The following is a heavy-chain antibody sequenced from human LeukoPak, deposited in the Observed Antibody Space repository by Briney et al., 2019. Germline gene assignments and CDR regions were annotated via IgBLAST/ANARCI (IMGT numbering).Heavy chain of an antibody. D-gene: IGHD3-22*01. CDR3: ARDHHRRLYDSQARGTFDI. J-gene: IGHJ3*02. V-gene: IGHV3-48*01. CDR1: GFTFSSYS. CDR2: ISSSSSTI. Sequence: GGSLRLSCAASGFTFSSYSMDWVRQAPGKGLEWVSYISSSSSTIYYADSVKGRFTISRDNAKNSLYLQMNSLRAEDTAVYYCARDHHRRLYDSQARGTFDIWGQGTMVTVSS.